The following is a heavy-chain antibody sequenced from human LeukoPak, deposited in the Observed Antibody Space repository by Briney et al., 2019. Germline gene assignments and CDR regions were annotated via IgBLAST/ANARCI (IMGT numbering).Heavy chain of an antibody. J-gene: IGHJ6*02. Sequence: ASVKVSCKASGYTFTSYGISWVRQAPGQGLEWMGWISAYNGNTNYAQKLQGRVTMTTDTSTSTAYMELRSLRSDDTAVYYCARDSDNFLEWIYYYYGMDVWGQGTTVTVSS. CDR3: ARDSDNFLEWIYYYYGMDV. D-gene: IGHD3-3*01. V-gene: IGHV1-18*01. CDR2: ISAYNGNT. CDR1: GYTFTSYG.